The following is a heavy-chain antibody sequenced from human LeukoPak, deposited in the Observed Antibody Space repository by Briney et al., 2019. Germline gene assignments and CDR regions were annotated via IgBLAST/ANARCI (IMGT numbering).Heavy chain of an antibody. Sequence: ASVEVSFKASGYTFTSYGISWVRQAPGQGLEWMGWISVHNGNTNYAQKLQGRVTMTTDTSTSTAYMELRSLRSDDTAVYYCARDLSYGYYLGYWGQGTLVTVSS. D-gene: IGHD5-18*01. CDR3: ARDLSYGYYLGY. CDR2: ISVHNGNT. CDR1: GYTFTSYG. J-gene: IGHJ4*02. V-gene: IGHV1-18*04.